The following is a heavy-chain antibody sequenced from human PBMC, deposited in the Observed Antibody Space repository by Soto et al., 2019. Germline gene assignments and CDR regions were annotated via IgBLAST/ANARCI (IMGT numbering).Heavy chain of an antibody. CDR2: ISGSGDIT. D-gene: IGHD1-26*01. V-gene: IGHV3-23*01. Sequence: EVQLLESGGGLVQPGGSLRLSCAASGFTFSNYAMRLVRQAPGKGLEWVSAISGSGDITYYADSVKGRFTVSRDNSKNTLYLQMNSLRAEDTAVYYCARRGSGSDYDYWGQGTLVTVSS. CDR3: ARRGSGSDYDY. CDR1: GFTFSNYA. J-gene: IGHJ4*02.